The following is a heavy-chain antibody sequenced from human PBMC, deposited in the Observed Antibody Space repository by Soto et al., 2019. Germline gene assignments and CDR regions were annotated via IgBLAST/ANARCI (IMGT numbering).Heavy chain of an antibody. D-gene: IGHD5-18*01. CDR2: IVPSVDTT. CDR3: ARCPQPPDTADPYAVDV. J-gene: IGHJ6*02. V-gene: IGHV1-69*18. CDR1: GGTFSRSG. Sequence: VQLVQSVTEVKKPGASVKVSCTASGGTFSRSGFHWVRQAPGQGLEWMGMIVPSVDTTNYAQKFQARVTISADQFTSTVYMELRSLRSEDTAVYYCARCPQPPDTADPYAVDVWGQGTRVIGSS.